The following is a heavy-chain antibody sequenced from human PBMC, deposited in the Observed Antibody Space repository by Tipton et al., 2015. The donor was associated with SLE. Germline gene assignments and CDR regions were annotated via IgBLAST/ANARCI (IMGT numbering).Heavy chain of an antibody. Sequence: LSLTCTVSGGSISSHYWSWIRQPPGKGLEWIGYIYYSGSTNYNPSLKSRVTISVDTSKNQFSLKLSSVTAADTAVYYCARLEQQLVEGFDPWGQGTLVTVSS. CDR1: GGSISSHY. D-gene: IGHD6-13*01. J-gene: IGHJ5*02. CDR2: IYYSGST. V-gene: IGHV4-59*11. CDR3: ARLEQQLVEGFDP.